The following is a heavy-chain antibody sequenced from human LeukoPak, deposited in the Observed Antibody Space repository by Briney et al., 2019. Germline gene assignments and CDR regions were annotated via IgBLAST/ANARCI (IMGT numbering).Heavy chain of an antibody. CDR1: GYTFTSSD. J-gene: IGHJ5*02. V-gene: IGHV1-8*01. CDR3: ARGSPFLHLLTNYWLDP. Sequence: GASVKVSCKASGYTFTSSDIHWVRQATGQGLEWMGWMNPNSGNTGYAQKFQGRVTMTSNISISTAYMDLSSLSSEDTAVYYCARGSPFLHLLTNYWLDPWGQGTLVTVSS. D-gene: IGHD2/OR15-2a*01. CDR2: MNPNSGNT.